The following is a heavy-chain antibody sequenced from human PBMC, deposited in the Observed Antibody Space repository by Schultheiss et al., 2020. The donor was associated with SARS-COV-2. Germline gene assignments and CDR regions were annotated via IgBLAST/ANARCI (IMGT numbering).Heavy chain of an antibody. J-gene: IGHJ3*02. Sequence: SVKVSCKASGYTFTGYYMHWVRQAPGQGLEWMGGIIPIFGTANYAQKFQGRVTITADESTSTAYMELSSLRSEDTAVYYCAKYCSGGSCIDAFDIWGQGTMVTVSS. V-gene: IGHV1-69*13. CDR3: AKYCSGGSCIDAFDI. D-gene: IGHD2-15*01. CDR2: IIPIFGTA. CDR1: GYTFTGYY.